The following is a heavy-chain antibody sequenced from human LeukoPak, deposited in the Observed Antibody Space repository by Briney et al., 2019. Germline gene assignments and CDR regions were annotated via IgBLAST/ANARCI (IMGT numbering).Heavy chain of an antibody. D-gene: IGHD3-16*02. CDR3: AGSYVWGSYRLFFDY. V-gene: IGHV3-23*01. Sequence: GGSLRLSCAASGFTFSSYAMSWVRQAPGKGLEWVSAISGSGGSTYYADSVKGRFTISRDNSKNTLYLQMNSLRAEDTAAYYCAGSYVWGSYRLFFDYWGQGTLVTVSS. CDR2: ISGSGGST. J-gene: IGHJ4*02. CDR1: GFTFSSYA.